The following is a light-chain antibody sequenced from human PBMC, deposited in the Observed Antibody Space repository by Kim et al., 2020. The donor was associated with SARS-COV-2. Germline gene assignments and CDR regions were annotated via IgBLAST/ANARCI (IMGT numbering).Light chain of an antibody. V-gene: IGLV4-69*01. CDR3: QTWGTGVWV. CDR1: SGDSSYA. Sequence: ASAKRTCTLSSGDSSYAIAWQQHQPEKGHRYLMKLNSDGSHSKGDGIPDRFSGSSSGAERYLTISSLQSEDEADYYCQTWGTGVWVFGGGTQLTVL. CDR2: LNSDGSH. J-gene: IGLJ3*02.